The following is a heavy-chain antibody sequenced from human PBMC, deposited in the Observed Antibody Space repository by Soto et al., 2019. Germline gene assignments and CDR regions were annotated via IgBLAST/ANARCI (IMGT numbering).Heavy chain of an antibody. Sequence: GESLKISCKGSGYTFTNYWIGWVRQMPGKGLEWMGIIYPGDSDTKYNPSFQGQVTISADKSITTTYLQWSSLKASDTAIYYCAASIFYYGMDVWGQGATVTVSS. V-gene: IGHV5-51*01. CDR3: AASIFYYGMDV. CDR2: IYPGDSDT. J-gene: IGHJ6*02. CDR1: GYTFTNYW.